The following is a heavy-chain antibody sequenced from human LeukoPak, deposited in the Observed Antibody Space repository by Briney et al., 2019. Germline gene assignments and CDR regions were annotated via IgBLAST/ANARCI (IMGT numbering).Heavy chain of an antibody. CDR1: GFTFNNYA. CDR3: AKDLYGDYDFDC. D-gene: IGHD4-17*01. Sequence: GASLRLSCAASGFTFNNYAMNWVRQAPGKGLEWVSVITSSGSTYYADSVKGRFTISRDNSKNTLYLQMYSLRAEDTAIYYCAKDLYGDYDFDCWGRGTLVTVSS. V-gene: IGHV3-23*01. J-gene: IGHJ4*02. CDR2: ITSSGST.